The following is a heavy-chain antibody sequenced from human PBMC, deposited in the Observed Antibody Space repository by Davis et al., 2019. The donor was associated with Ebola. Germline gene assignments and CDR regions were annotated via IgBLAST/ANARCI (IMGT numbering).Heavy chain of an antibody. D-gene: IGHD3-10*01. CDR1: GYSFTTYW. J-gene: IGHJ4*02. CDR3: ARGPRSYFRAGGDDY. CDR2: IYPGDSDT. V-gene: IGHV5-51*01. Sequence: KVSCKGSGYSFTTYWIGWVRQMPGKGLEWMGIIYPGDSDTRYSPSFQGQVTISVDKSINTVFLQWSSLKASDTAMYYCARGPRSYFRAGGDDYWGQGTLVTVSS.